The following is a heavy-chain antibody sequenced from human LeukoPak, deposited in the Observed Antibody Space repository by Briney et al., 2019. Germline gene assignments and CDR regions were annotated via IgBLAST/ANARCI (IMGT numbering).Heavy chain of an antibody. CDR3: ATYVNWVAGDV. V-gene: IGHV3-7*01. D-gene: IGHD1-1*01. CDR2: INHEGGDI. Sequence: GGSLRLSCAASGFTFSNSWMSWVRQAPGKGLEWVANINHEGGDIHYVDSVKGRFTISRDNAKDSLYLQMNSLRADDTAVYYRATYVNWVAGDVWGQGTTVTVSS. CDR1: GFTFSNSW. J-gene: IGHJ6*02.